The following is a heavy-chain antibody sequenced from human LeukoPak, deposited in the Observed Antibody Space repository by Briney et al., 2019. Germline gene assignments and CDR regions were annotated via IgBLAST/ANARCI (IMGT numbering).Heavy chain of an antibody. CDR3: ARDEGTYYPWLDP. D-gene: IGHD3-10*01. CDR2: IRDSGGST. V-gene: IGHV3-23*01. J-gene: IGHJ5*02. CDR1: GLTFSNYA. Sequence: GGSLTLSCAASGLTFSNYAMSWVRQAPGKGLEWVSGIRDSGGSTHYADSVKGRFIISRDNSKNKLYPQMNSLIAEDTAAYYCARDEGTYYPWLDPWGQGTLVTVSS.